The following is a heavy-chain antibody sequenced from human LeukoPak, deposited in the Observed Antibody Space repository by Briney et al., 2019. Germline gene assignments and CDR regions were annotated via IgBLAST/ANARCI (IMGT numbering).Heavy chain of an antibody. D-gene: IGHD6-19*01. CDR1: GFMFSDYA. V-gene: IGHV3-64*01. CDR3: ARDRAYGSRGWYFDYYDY. CDR2: ISTDGSST. J-gene: IGHJ4*02. Sequence: PGGSLRLSCVASGFMFSDYAMHWVRQAPGKGREYVSAISTDGSSTSHANSVKGRFTISRDNSKNTLYLQMGSLRAEDMAVYYCARDRAYGSRGWYFDYYDYWGQGTLVTVSS.